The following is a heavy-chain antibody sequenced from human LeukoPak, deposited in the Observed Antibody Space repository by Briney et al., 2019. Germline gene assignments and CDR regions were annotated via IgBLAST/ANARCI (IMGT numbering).Heavy chain of an antibody. V-gene: IGHV3-23*01. D-gene: IGHD3-10*01. CDR2: ISGSGGST. CDR1: GFTFSSYA. CDR3: ARVGYGSGSYFPLFYFDY. J-gene: IGHJ4*02. Sequence: PGGSLRLSCAASGFTFSSYAMSWVRQAPGKGLEWVSAISGSGGSTYYADSVKGRFTISRDNSKNSLYLQMNSLRAEDTAVYYCARVGYGSGSYFPLFYFDYWGQGTLVTVSS.